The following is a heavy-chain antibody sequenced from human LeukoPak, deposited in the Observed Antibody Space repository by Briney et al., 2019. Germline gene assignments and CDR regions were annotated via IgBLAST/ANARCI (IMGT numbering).Heavy chain of an antibody. CDR3: AREATVVPAFFGYYYYMDV. Sequence: PGGSLRLSCAASGFTFSSFGMSWVRQAPGKGLEWVAHIKQDGSEKYYVDSVKGRFTISRDNAKNSLYLQMNSLRAEDTAVYYCAREATVVPAFFGYYYYMDVWGKGTTVTISS. CDR2: IKQDGSEK. D-gene: IGHD2-2*01. V-gene: IGHV3-7*01. J-gene: IGHJ6*03. CDR1: GFTFSSFG.